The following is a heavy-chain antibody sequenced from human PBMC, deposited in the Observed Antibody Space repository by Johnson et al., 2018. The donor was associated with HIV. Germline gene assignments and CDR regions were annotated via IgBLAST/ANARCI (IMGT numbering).Heavy chain of an antibody. CDR1: GFTFSSYG. J-gene: IGHJ3*01. V-gene: IGHV3-30*02. CDR3: AKDQNYGSYLLSFDV. CDR2: IRYDGSNK. D-gene: IGHD3-16*01. Sequence: EQLVESGGGVVQPGGSLRLSCAASGFTFSSYGMHWVRQAPGKGLEWVAFIRYDGSNKYYADSVQGRFTISRDDATNSLYLRMDSLRTEDTALYYCAKDQNYGSYLLSFDVWGQGTMVTVSS.